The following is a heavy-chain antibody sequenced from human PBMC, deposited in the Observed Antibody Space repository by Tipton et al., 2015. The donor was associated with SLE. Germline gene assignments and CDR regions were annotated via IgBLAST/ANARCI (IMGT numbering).Heavy chain of an antibody. CDR1: GFTFSSYA. Sequence: GSLRLSCAASGFTFSSYAMSWVRQAPGKGLEWVSAISGSGGSTYYADSVKGRFTISRDNSKNTLYLQMDSLRAEDTAVYYCAKETPSTIFGHTGFFDYWGQGTLVTVSS. J-gene: IGHJ4*02. D-gene: IGHD3-3*01. CDR3: AKETPSTIFGHTGFFDY. CDR2: ISGSGGST. V-gene: IGHV3-23*01.